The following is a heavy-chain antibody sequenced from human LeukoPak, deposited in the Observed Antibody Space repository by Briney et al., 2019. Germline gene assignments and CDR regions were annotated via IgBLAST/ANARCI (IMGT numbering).Heavy chain of an antibody. CDR1: GFTFDDYG. D-gene: IGHD2-2*01. CDR2: INWNGGST. CDR3: ASTVLGYCSN. J-gene: IGHJ4*02. Sequence: GGSLRLSCAASGFTFDDYGMSWVRHAPGKGLEWVSGINWNGGSTGYADSVKGRFTISRDNAKNSLYLQMNSLRAEDTALYYCASTVLGYCSNWGQGTLVTVSS. V-gene: IGHV3-20*04.